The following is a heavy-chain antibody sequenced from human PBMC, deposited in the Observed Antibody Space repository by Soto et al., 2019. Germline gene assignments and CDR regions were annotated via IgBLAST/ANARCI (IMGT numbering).Heavy chain of an antibody. J-gene: IGHJ4*02. Sequence: QVQLQESGPGLVKPSETLSLTCTVSGGSISNHYWSWIRQPPGKGLEWIGYIYYNGNTNYHPSLKSRVTMSVDTSKNQSSLKLSSVTAADTAVYYCTRANWYSEYWGQGTLVTVSS. CDR2: IYYNGNT. CDR1: GGSISNHY. CDR3: TRANWYSEY. V-gene: IGHV4-59*11. D-gene: IGHD7-27*01.